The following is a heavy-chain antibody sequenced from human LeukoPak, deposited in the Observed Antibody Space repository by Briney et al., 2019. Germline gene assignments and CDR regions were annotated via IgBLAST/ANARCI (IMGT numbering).Heavy chain of an antibody. V-gene: IGHV4-30-2*01. J-gene: IGHJ6*02. Sequence: SETLSLTCTVSGGSISSGDYYWSWIRQPPGKGLEWIGYIYHSGSTYYNPSLKSRVTISVDRSKNQFSLKLSSVTAADTAVYYCARGGLETYCGGDCYSYYYYGMDVWGQGTTVTVSS. CDR2: IYHSGST. D-gene: IGHD2-21*02. CDR3: ARGGLETYCGGDCYSYYYYGMDV. CDR1: GGSISSGDYY.